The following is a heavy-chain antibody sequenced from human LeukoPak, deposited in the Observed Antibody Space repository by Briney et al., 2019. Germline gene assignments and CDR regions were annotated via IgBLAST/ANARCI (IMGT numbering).Heavy chain of an antibody. Sequence: GGSLRLSCTASGFTFGDYAMSWVCQAPGKRREWVGFIRSKAYGGTVEYAASVKGRFTISRDDSKSIAYLQMSSLKTEDTAVYYCTRGITGTKTDYWGQGTLVTVSS. D-gene: IGHD1-20*01. V-gene: IGHV3-49*04. CDR2: IRSKAYGGTV. CDR3: TRGITGTKTDY. CDR1: GFTFGDYA. J-gene: IGHJ4*02.